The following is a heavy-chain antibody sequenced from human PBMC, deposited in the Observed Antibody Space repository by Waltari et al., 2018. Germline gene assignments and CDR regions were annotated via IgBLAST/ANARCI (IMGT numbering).Heavy chain of an antibody. CDR3: AKADITGTPGDY. Sequence: QVQLVESGGGVVQPGRSLRLSCAASGFPFSRYGLHWVRQAPGKGLEWVAVISYDGSNKYYADSVKGRFTISRDNSKNTLYLQMNSLRAEDTAVYYCAKADITGTPGDYWGQGTLVTVSS. CDR2: ISYDGSNK. CDR1: GFPFSRYG. V-gene: IGHV3-30*18. J-gene: IGHJ4*02. D-gene: IGHD1-7*01.